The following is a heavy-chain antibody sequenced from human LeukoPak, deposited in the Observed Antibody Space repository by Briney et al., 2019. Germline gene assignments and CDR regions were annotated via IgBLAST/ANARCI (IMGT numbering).Heavy chain of an antibody. CDR3: ARATYRFLEWLLPGYYFDY. J-gene: IGHJ4*02. CDR1: GFTFSDYY. Sequence: GGSLRLSCAASGFTFSDYYMSWIRQAPGKGLEWVSYISSSGSTTYYADSVKGRFTISRDNAKNSLYLQMNSLRAEDTAVYYCARATYRFLEWLLPGYYFDYWGQGTLVTVSS. D-gene: IGHD3-3*01. CDR2: ISSSGSTT. V-gene: IGHV3-11*04.